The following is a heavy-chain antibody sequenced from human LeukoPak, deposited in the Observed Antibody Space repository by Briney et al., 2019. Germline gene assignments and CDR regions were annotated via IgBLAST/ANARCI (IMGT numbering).Heavy chain of an antibody. Sequence: GAPVKVSCKTSGYTFTSYGIIWVRQAPGQGLEWMGWISAYNGNRNYAQKLQGRVTMTTDTSTSTAYMELRSLRSDDTAVYYCARGGPGWDSSSWYNYWGQGTLVTVSS. CDR2: ISAYNGNR. J-gene: IGHJ4*02. CDR3: ARGGPGWDSSSWYNY. CDR1: GYTFTSYG. V-gene: IGHV1-18*01. D-gene: IGHD6-13*01.